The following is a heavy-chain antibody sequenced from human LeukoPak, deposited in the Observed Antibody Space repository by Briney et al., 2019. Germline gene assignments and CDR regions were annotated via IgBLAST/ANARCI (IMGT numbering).Heavy chain of an antibody. J-gene: IGHJ3*02. CDR2: INPNSGGT. Sequence: ASVKVSCKASGYTFTGYYMHWVRQAPGQGLEWMGWINPNSGGTNYAQKFQGRVTMTRDTSISTAYMELSRLRSEDTAVYYCARERKDYYGSGYDAFDIWGQGTMVTVSS. CDR1: GYTFTGYY. D-gene: IGHD3-10*01. V-gene: IGHV1-2*02. CDR3: ARERKDYYGSGYDAFDI.